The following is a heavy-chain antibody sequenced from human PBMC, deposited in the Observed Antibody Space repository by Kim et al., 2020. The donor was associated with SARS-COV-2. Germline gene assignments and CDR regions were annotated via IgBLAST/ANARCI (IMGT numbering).Heavy chain of an antibody. CDR3: ARVKYGDYDFDY. V-gene: IGHV3-33*01. CDR2: K. J-gene: IGHJ4*02. Sequence: KFYKDPGKGRFTVSRDDSSDTLYLRMNSLRAEDTAVYYCARVKYGDYDFDYWGQGTLVTVSS. D-gene: IGHD4-17*01.